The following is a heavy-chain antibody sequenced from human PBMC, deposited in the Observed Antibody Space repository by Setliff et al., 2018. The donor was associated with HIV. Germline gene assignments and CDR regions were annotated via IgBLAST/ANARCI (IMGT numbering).Heavy chain of an antibody. D-gene: IGHD2-21*02. V-gene: IGHV4-61*02. Sequence: PSETLSLTCTVSGGSISSGKYHWSWIRQPVGKGLEWIGRIHSSGSTTYNPSLKSRVTISADTSNNNFSLKLKSVTAADTAVYYCARDHEDEVVTGTSGAFDIWGQGTMVTVSS. CDR2: IHSSGST. CDR3: ARDHEDEVVTGTSGAFDI. CDR1: GGSISSGKYH. J-gene: IGHJ3*02.